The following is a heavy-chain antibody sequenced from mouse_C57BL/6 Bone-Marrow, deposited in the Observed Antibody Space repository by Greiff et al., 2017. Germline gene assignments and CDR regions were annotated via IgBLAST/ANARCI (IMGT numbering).Heavy chain of an antibody. CDR3: AKERVAYYSNSYAMDY. V-gene: IGHV3-6*01. CDR2: ISYDGSN. CDR1: GYSITSGYY. J-gene: IGHJ4*01. D-gene: IGHD2-5*01. Sequence: EVKLMESGPGLVKPSQSLSLTCSVTGYSITSGYYWNWIRQFPGNKLEWMGYISYDGSNNYNPSLKNRISITRDTSKNQFFLKLNSVTTEDTATYYCAKERVAYYSNSYAMDYWGQGTSVTVSS.